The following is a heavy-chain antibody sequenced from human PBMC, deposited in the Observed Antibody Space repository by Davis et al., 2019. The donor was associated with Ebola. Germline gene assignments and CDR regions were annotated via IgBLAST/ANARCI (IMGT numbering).Heavy chain of an antibody. CDR2: MSYHGVNE. CDR3: ARDRYSSGWDHFDY. J-gene: IGHJ4*02. V-gene: IGHV3-30-3*01. Sequence: GGSLRLSCAASGFNFSSYAMHWVRQTPGKGLEWVAVMSYHGVNEYYADSVKGRFTISRDNSKNTLYLQMNSLRGEDTAVYYCARDRYSSGWDHFDYWGQGTLVTVSS. CDR1: GFNFSSYA. D-gene: IGHD6-19*01.